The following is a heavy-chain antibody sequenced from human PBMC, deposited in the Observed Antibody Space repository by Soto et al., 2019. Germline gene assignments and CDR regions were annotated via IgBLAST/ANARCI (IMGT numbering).Heavy chain of an antibody. CDR1: GFTFSSYA. D-gene: IGHD6-19*01. V-gene: IGHV3-23*01. CDR3: AKRMAGTGEDYYYYYYMDV. J-gene: IGHJ6*03. Sequence: EVQLLESGGGLVQPGGSLRLSCAASGFTFSSYAMNWVRQAPGRGPEWVSAISGSGGSTYYADSVKGRFTISRDNSKNTLYLQMNSLRAEDTAVYYCAKRMAGTGEDYYYYYYMDVWGKGTTVTVSS. CDR2: ISGSGGST.